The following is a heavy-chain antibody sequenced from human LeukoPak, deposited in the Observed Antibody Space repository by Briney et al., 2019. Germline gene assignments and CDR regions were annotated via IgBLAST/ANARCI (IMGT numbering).Heavy chain of an antibody. CDR3: ATHGRITIFGVVIPTFDY. D-gene: IGHD3-3*01. J-gene: IGHJ4*02. CDR1: GGSISSYY. Sequence: SETLSLTCTVSGGSISSYYWSWIRQPPGKGLEWIGYIYYSGSTNYNPSLKSRVTISVDTSKNQFSLKLSSVTAADTAVYYCATHGRITIFGVVIPTFDYWGQGTLVTVSS. CDR2: IYYSGST. V-gene: IGHV4-59*08.